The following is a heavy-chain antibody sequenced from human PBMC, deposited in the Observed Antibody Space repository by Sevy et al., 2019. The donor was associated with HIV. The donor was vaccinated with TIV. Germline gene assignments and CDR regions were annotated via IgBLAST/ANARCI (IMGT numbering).Heavy chain of an antibody. CDR3: ARAPTSPNGMDV. CDR1: GDSIDSNY. Sequence: SETLSLTCTVSGDSIDSNYWNWIRQPPGKGLEWIGYLYYSGVTNYNPSLKSRVTISVDTSKNQFSLKLRSVTAADTAVYYCARAPTSPNGMDVRGQGTTVTVSS. CDR2: LYYSGVT. V-gene: IGHV4-59*01. J-gene: IGHJ6*02. D-gene: IGHD1-1*01.